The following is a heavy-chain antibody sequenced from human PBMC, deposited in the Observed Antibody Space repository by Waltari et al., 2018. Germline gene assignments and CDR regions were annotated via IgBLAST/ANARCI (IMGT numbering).Heavy chain of an antibody. D-gene: IGHD2-2*01. CDR3: ARDARDIVVVPAAMALYFDY. V-gene: IGHV3-9*01. Sequence: EVQLVESGGGLVQPGRSLRLSCAASGFTFDDYAMHWVRQAPGKGLEWVSGISWKSGSIGYADSVKGRFTISRDNAKNSLYLQMNSLRAEDTAVYYCARDARDIVVVPAAMALYFDYWGQGTLVTVSS. CDR2: ISWKSGSI. CDR1: GFTFDDYA. J-gene: IGHJ4*02.